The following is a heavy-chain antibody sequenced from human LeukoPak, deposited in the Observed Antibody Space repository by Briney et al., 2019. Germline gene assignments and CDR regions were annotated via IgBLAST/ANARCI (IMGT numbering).Heavy chain of an antibody. CDR3: AKDAGGFGYGYFDY. V-gene: IGHV3-23*01. D-gene: IGHD5-18*01. Sequence: GGSLRLSCAASGFTFSSYSMNWVRQAPGKGLEWVSAISGSGGSTYYADSVKGRFTISRDNSKNTLYLQMNSLRAEDTAVYYCAKDAGGFGYGYFDYWGQGTLVTVSS. J-gene: IGHJ4*02. CDR1: GFTFSSYS. CDR2: ISGSGGST.